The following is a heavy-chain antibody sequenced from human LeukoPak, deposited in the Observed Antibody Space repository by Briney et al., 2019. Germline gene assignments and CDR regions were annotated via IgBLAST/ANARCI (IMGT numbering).Heavy chain of an antibody. D-gene: IGHD2-15*01. CDR2: INSDGSST. J-gene: IGHJ4*02. CDR3: ARDLNLRGYCSGGSCYSMFAY. Sequence: GGSLRLSCAASGFTFTSYWMHWVRQAPRKGLVWVSRINSDGSSTSYADSVKGRFTISRDNANNSLYLQMNSLRAEDTAVYYCARDLNLRGYCSGGSCYSMFAYWGQGTLVTVSS. CDR1: GFTFTSYW. V-gene: IGHV3-74*01.